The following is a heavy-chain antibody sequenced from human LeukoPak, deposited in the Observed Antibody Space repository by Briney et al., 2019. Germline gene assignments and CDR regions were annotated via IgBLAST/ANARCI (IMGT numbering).Heavy chain of an antibody. CDR3: AKRGSTVVPAATGGGWYYYYYMDV. J-gene: IGHJ6*03. D-gene: IGHD2-2*01. CDR1: GFNFSSYW. Sequence: GGSLRLSCAASGFNFSSYWMSWVRQAPGKGLEWVANVKQDGSEKYYVDSVKGRFTISRDNSKNTLYLQMNSLRAEDTAVYYCAKRGSTVVPAATGGGWYYYYYMDVWGKGTTVTISS. V-gene: IGHV3-7*01. CDR2: VKQDGSEK.